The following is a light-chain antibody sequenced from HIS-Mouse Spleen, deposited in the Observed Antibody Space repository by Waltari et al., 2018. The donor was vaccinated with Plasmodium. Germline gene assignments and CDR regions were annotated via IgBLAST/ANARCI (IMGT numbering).Light chain of an antibody. CDR2: QDS. CDR3: QAWDSSTVV. Sequence: SYELTQPPSVSVSPGQTASTTCPVAKLGDKYACWYQQKPGQSPVLVIYQDSKRPSGIPERFSGSNSGNTATLTISGTQAMDEADYYCQAWDSSTVVFGGGTKLTVL. CDR1: KLGDKY. V-gene: IGLV3-1*01. J-gene: IGLJ2*01.